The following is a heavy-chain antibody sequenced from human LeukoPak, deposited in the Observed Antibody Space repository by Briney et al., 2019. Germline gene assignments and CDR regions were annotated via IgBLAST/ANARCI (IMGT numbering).Heavy chain of an antibody. J-gene: IGHJ3*02. CDR1: GGSISSGGYS. V-gene: IGHV4-30-4*07. CDR3: ARDGAQFTMKDAFDI. Sequence: SEALSLTCAVSGGSISSGGYSWSWIRQPPGKGLEWIGYIYYSGSTYYNPSLKSRVTISVDTSKNQFSLKLSSVTAADTAVYYCARDGAQFTMKDAFDIWGQGTMVTVSS. CDR2: IYYSGST. D-gene: IGHD3-22*01.